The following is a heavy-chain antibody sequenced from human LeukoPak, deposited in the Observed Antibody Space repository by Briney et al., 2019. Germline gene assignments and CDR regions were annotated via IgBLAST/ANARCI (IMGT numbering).Heavy chain of an antibody. J-gene: IGHJ5*02. CDR1: GVSINSYY. CDR3: ARDRGSSWYGQGINWFDP. D-gene: IGHD6-13*01. V-gene: IGHV4-59*12. Sequence: SETLSLTCTVSGVSINSYYLSWIRQPPGKGLEWVGYIYYSGSTNYNPSLKSQATISVDTSKNQSSLKLSSVTAADTAVYYCARDRGSSWYGQGINWFDPWGEGTLVTVSS. CDR2: IYYSGST.